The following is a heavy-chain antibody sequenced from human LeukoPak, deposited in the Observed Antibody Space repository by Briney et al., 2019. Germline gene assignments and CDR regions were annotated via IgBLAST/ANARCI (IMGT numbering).Heavy chain of an antibody. V-gene: IGHV3-74*01. CDR2: IKSDGSST. Sequence: GGSLRLSCAASGFTFSNYWMNWVRQPPGKGPVWVSRIKSDGSSTRFADSVQGRFTISRDNGKNTVYLQMNSLRAEDTAVYYCARGGDTSNWYPGYFDYWGQGALVTVSS. D-gene: IGHD6-13*01. CDR3: ARGGDTSNWYPGYFDY. J-gene: IGHJ4*02. CDR1: GFTFSNYW.